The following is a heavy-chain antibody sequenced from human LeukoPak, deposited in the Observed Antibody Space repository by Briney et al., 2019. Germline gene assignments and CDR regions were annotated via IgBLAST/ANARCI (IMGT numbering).Heavy chain of an antibody. CDR1: GGSISDSY. J-gene: IGHJ4*02. Sequence: SETLSLTCTVSGGSISDSYWSWIRQPPGKGLEWIGYIYYSGSTNYNPSLKSRVTISVDTSKNQFSLKLSSVTAADTAVYYCAMRIAVAGGFDYWGQGTLVTVSS. D-gene: IGHD6-19*01. CDR2: IYYSGST. CDR3: AMRIAVAGGFDY. V-gene: IGHV4-59*08.